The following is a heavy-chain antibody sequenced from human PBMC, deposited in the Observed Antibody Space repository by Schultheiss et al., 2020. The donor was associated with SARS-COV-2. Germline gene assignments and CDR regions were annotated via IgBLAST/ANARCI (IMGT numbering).Heavy chain of an antibody. CDR3: ARVKYYDILTGYPNVDYFDY. Sequence: ASVKVSCKASGYTFTSYGISWVRQAPGQGLEWMGWIRAYNGNTNYAQKLQGRVTMTTDTSTSTAYMELRSLRSDDTAVYYCARVKYYDILTGYPNVDYFDYWGQGTLVTVSS. J-gene: IGHJ4*02. D-gene: IGHD3-9*01. CDR2: IRAYNGNT. CDR1: GYTFTSYG. V-gene: IGHV1-18*01.